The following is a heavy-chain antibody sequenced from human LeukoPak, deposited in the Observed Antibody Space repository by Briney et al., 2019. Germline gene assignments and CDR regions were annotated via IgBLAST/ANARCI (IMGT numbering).Heavy chain of an antibody. V-gene: IGHV1-46*01. D-gene: IGHD4-17*01. CDR3: ARDPGDYATDPRYYGMDV. CDR2: IDPSGGST. Sequence: ASVKVSCKASGYTFTSHYIHWVRQAPGQGLEWMGIIDPSGGSTSYEQKFQGRVTMTRDTSTSTVYMELSSLRSEDTAVYYCARDPGDYATDPRYYGMDVWGQGTTVTVSS. J-gene: IGHJ6*02. CDR1: GYTFTSHY.